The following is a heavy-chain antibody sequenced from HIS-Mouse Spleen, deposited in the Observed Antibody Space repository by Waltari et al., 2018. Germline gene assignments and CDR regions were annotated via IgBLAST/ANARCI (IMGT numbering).Heavy chain of an antibody. CDR2: MNPNSGKT. CDR1: GYTFTSYD. D-gene: IGHD3-22*01. V-gene: IGHV1-8*01. J-gene: IGHJ4*02. CDR3: ARGRYYYDSSGYYYYFDY. Sequence: QVQLVQSGAEVKKPGASVKVSCKASGYTFTSYDINWVRQATGQGLEWMGWMNPNSGKTGHAQKFQGRVTMTRNTSISTAYMELSSLRSEDTAVYYCARGRYYYDSSGYYYYFDYWGQGTLVTVSS.